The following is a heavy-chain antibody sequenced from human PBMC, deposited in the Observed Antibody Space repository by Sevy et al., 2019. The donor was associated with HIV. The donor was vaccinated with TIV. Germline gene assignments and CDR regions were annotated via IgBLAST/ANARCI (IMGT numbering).Heavy chain of an antibody. Sequence: GGSLRLSCAASGFSFSTYWMHWVRQAPGKGLEWVANIKQDESEKYYVASVKGRFTISRDNAKNSVYLEINSLRPEDTAIYYCANGNSGSFDYWGQGTLVTVSS. CDR2: IKQDESEK. CDR3: ANGNSGSFDY. J-gene: IGHJ4*02. D-gene: IGHD3-22*01. CDR1: GFSFSTYW. V-gene: IGHV3-7*01.